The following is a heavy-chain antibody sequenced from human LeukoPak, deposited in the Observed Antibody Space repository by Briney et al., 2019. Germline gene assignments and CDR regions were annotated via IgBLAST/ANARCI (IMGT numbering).Heavy chain of an antibody. D-gene: IGHD1-7*01. V-gene: IGHV3-11*01. CDR1: GFTFSDYF. CDR3: ARANYGFDY. Sequence: KPGGSLRLSCSASGFTFSDYFMSWIRQAPGKGLEWVSYITGSGTSIYYADSVKGRFTISRDNAKNSLYLQMNSLRAEDTAVYFFARANYGFDYWGQGTLVTVSS. CDR2: ITGSGTSI. J-gene: IGHJ4*02.